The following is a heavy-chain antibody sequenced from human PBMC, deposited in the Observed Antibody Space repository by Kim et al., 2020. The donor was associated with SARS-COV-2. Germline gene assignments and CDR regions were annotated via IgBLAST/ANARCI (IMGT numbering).Heavy chain of an antibody. CDR1: GFTFSSSA. J-gene: IGHJ4*02. D-gene: IGHD2-21*01. CDR3: AKGGGGDHGY. V-gene: IGHV3-23*01. Sequence: GGSLRLPCVASGFTFSSSALCWVRQAPGKGLEWVSSISADAGRTDYAGSVEGRFFISRDQSRNTLSLQMNSLRPEDTAVYYCAKGGGGDHGYWGQGTLVTVS. CDR2: ISADAGRT.